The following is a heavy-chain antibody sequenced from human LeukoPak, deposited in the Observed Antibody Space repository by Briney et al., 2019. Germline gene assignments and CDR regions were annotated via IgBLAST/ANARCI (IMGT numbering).Heavy chain of an antibody. CDR1: GGSFSGYY. V-gene: IGHV4-34*01. J-gene: IGHJ4*02. CDR2: INHSGST. D-gene: IGHD2-2*01. Sequence: SETLSLTCAVYGGSFSGYYWSWIRQPPGKGLEWIGEINHSGSTNYNPSLKSRVTISVDTSKNQFSLKLSSVTAADTAVYYCARILGYCSSTSCRLFDYWGQGTLVTVSS. CDR3: ARILGYCSSTSCRLFDY.